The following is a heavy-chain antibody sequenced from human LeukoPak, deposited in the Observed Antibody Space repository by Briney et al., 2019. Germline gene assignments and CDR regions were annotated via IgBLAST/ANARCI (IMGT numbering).Heavy chain of an antibody. Sequence: GESLRLSCAASGFTFSSCPMTWVRQAPGKGLEWVSAITSSGSTYYADSVKGRFTISRDNSKNTLYLQMNSLRAEDTAVYYCAKYTSRWDEDYWGQGSLVTVSS. CDR2: ITSSGST. CDR3: AKYTSRWDEDY. CDR1: GFTFSSCP. D-gene: IGHD6-13*01. J-gene: IGHJ4*02. V-gene: IGHV3-23*01.